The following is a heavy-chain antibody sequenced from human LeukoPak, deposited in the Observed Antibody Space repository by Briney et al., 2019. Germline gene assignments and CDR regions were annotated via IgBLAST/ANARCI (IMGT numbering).Heavy chain of an antibody. CDR3: ARRPFWSGYSRYYYYYGMDV. Sequence: SETLSLTCAVYGGSFSGYYCSWIRQPPGKGLEWIGEINHSGSTNYNPSLKSRVTISVDTSKNQFSLKLSSVTAADTAVYYCARRPFWSGYSRYYYYYGMDVWGQGTTVTVSS. V-gene: IGHV4-34*01. D-gene: IGHD3-3*01. CDR2: INHSGST. CDR1: GGSFSGYY. J-gene: IGHJ6*02.